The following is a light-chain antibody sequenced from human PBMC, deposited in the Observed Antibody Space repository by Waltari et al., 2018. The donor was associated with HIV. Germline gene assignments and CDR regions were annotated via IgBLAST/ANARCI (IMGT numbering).Light chain of an antibody. CDR2: STS. J-gene: IGKJ2*01. CDR3: QQSQSRPYT. CDR1: QTVYSH. V-gene: IGKV1-39*01. Sequence: DIQMTQSPSSLSASIADRVTIICRTSQTVYSHLNWYRQMSGQAPDLLIYSTSSLQYGAPARFSGSGYGTEFTLTISSLQPEDFATYYCQQSQSRPYTFGQGTRLDIK.